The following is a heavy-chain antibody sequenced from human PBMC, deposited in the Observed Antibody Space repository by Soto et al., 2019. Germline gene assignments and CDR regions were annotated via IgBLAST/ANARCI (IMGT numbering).Heavy chain of an antibody. CDR3: ARLRDLDFWA. CDR2: IHLGDSDT. V-gene: IGHV5-51*01. J-gene: IGHJ4*02. CDR1: GYSFISYW. D-gene: IGHD3-10*01. Sequence: GESLKISCKDSGYSFISYWIGWVRQMPGEGLEWMGIIHLGDSDTRYSPSFQGQVTISADKSISTAYLQWSSLKASDTAMYYCARLRDLDFWAWGQGTLVTVSS.